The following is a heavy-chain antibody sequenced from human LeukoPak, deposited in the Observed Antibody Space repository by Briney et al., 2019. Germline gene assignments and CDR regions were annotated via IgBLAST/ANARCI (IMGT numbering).Heavy chain of an antibody. CDR1: GFTFSSYS. V-gene: IGHV3-21*01. J-gene: IGHJ3*02. CDR3: ARGNARRIVGARGAFGI. CDR2: INSIRGNI. D-gene: IGHD1-26*01. Sequence: SGGSLRLSWAASGFTFSSYSMNWVRQAPGKGLEWVSSINSIRGNIYYADSVKGRFTISRDNAKNSLYLQMNSLRAEDTAVYYCARGNARRIVGARGAFGIWGQGTMVTVSS.